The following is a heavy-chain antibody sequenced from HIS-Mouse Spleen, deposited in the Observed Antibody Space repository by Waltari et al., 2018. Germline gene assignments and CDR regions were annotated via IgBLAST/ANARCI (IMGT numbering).Heavy chain of an antibody. J-gene: IGHJ2*01. Sequence: QLQLQESGPGLVKPSETLSLTCTFSGCSIISSSSYWGWISQPPGKGLEWIGSIYYSGSTYYNPSLKSRVTISVDTSKNQFSLKLSSVTAADTAVYYCAREIPYSSSWYDWYFDLWGRGTLVTVSS. CDR2: IYYSGST. CDR1: GCSIISSSSY. D-gene: IGHD6-13*01. CDR3: AREIPYSSSWYDWYFDL. V-gene: IGHV4-39*07.